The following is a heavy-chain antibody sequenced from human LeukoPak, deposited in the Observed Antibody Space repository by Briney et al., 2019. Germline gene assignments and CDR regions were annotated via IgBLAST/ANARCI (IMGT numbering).Heavy chain of an antibody. CDR1: GFTFSSYS. D-gene: IGHD6-6*01. CDR3: AYSSSLAFYYFDY. J-gene: IGHJ4*02. V-gene: IGHV3-21*01. Sequence: PGGSLRLSCAASGFTFSSYSMNWVRQAPGKGLEWVSSISSSSSYIYYADSVKGRFTISRDNAKNSLYLQMNSLRAEDTAVYYCAYSSSLAFYYFDYWGQGTLVTVSS. CDR2: ISSSSSYI.